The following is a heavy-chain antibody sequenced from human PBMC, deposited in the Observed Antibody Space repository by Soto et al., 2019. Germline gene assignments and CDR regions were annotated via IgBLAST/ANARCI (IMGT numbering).Heavy chain of an antibody. D-gene: IGHD6-6*01. Sequence: SVKVSCKASGYTFTSYAISWVRQAPGQGLEWMGGIIPIFGTANYAQKFQGRVTITADESTSTAYMELSSLRSEDTAVYYCARDSSGSSSPVRYYYYGMDVWGQGTTVTVSS. V-gene: IGHV1-69*13. J-gene: IGHJ6*02. CDR1: GYTFTSYA. CDR2: IIPIFGTA. CDR3: ARDSSGSSSPVRYYYYGMDV.